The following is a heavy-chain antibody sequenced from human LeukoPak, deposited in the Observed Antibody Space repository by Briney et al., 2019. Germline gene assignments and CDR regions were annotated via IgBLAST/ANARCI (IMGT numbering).Heavy chain of an antibody. CDR3: ARDLRVATIFNFDY. D-gene: IGHD5-12*01. CDR2: ISAYNGNT. V-gene: IGHV1-18*01. Sequence: ASVKVSCKASGGTFSSYGISWVRQAPGQGLEWMGWISAYNGNTNYAQKLQGRVTMTTDTSTSTVYMELRSLRSDDTAVYYCARDLRVATIFNFDYWGQGTLVTVSS. J-gene: IGHJ4*02. CDR1: GGTFSSYG.